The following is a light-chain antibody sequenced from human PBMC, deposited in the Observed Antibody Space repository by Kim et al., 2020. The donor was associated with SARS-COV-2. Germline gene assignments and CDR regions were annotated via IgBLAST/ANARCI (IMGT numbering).Light chain of an antibody. CDR1: QSVSRSQ. CDR2: GAS. J-gene: IGKJ1*01. Sequence: SPGERAPLSCRASQSVSRSQLACYQQKPGQAPTILVYGASSRATGIPDRFSGSGSGTDFTLTISRLEPEDFAVYYCQQYGSSPRTFGQGTKVDIK. CDR3: QQYGSSPRT. V-gene: IGKV3-20*01.